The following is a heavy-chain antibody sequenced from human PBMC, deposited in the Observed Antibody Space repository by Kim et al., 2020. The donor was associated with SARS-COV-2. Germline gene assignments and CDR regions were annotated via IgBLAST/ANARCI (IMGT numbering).Heavy chain of an antibody. CDR3: ARGGASDVGATSNPASYFYAMDV. Sequence: SVKVSCKASGDTSSRYGMSWVRQGAGQGLEWMGGIIPMFGTTNYAQKFQGRVTISADEFTSTAYMELRSLRSEDTAMYYCARGGASDVGATSNPASYFYAMDVWGQWTMVTVSS. D-gene: IGHD1-26*01. CDR2: IIPMFGTT. J-gene: IGHJ6*02. V-gene: IGHV1-69*13. CDR1: GDTSSRYG.